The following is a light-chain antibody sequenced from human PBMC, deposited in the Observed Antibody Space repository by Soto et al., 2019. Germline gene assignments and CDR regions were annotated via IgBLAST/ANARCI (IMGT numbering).Light chain of an antibody. CDR2: DAS. CDR3: QQYHNYWS. J-gene: IGKJ1*01. CDR1: QSISNH. V-gene: IGKV1-33*01. Sequence: DIQMTQSPSSLSASVEDRVIITCRASQSISNHLNWYQQKPGKAPKLLIYDASNLEKGVPSRFSGSGSGTEFTLTISSLQPDDFATYYCQQYHNYWSFGPGTKVDIK.